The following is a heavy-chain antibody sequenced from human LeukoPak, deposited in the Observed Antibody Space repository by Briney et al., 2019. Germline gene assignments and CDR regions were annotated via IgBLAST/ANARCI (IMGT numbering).Heavy chain of an antibody. Sequence: GGSLRLSCAASGFGLDGYTMHWVRQFPGKGLEWVSAISGSGGSTYYADSVKGRFTISRDDSKNTAYLQMNSLKTEDTAVYYCTRPAVGAVAGRDVWGKGTTVTVSS. CDR2: ISGSGGST. D-gene: IGHD6-19*01. J-gene: IGHJ6*04. CDR3: TRPAVGAVAGRDV. CDR1: GFGLDGYT. V-gene: IGHV3-23*01.